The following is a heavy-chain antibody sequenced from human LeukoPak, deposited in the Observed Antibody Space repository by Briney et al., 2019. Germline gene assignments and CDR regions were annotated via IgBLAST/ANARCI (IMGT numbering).Heavy chain of an antibody. J-gene: IGHJ4*02. V-gene: IGHV3-7*01. CDR3: ARKWLLNYFDN. D-gene: IGHD3-22*01. CDR1: GLTFSSFW. Sequence: PGVSHRLSCAASGLTFSSFWMSWVRQAPGKGLEWVANIKHDGSETYYLDSVKGRFTISRDNAKNLLYIQMNSLRAEDTAVYYCARKWLLNYFDNWGQGTPVTASS. CDR2: IKHDGSET.